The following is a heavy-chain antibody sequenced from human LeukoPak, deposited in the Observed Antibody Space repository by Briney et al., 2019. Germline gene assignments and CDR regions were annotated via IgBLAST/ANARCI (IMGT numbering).Heavy chain of an antibody. D-gene: IGHD4-11*01. J-gene: IGHJ4*02. CDR1: GYTFTGYY. CDR2: INPNSGGT. Sequence: ASVKVSCKASGYTFTGYYMHWVRQAPGQGLEWMGWINPNSGGTNYAQKFQGRVTMTRDTSISTAYMELSRLRSDDTAVYYCARDSDPRDYRSSPFDHWGQGTLVTVSS. V-gene: IGHV1-2*02. CDR3: ARDSDPRDYRSSPFDH.